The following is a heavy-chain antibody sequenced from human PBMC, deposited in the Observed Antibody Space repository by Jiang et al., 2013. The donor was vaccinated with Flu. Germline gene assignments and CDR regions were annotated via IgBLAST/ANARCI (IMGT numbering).Heavy chain of an antibody. J-gene: IGHJ6*04. D-gene: IGHD5-18*01. Sequence: SYAISWVATGPSDKGVEWMGRIIPILGIANYAQKFQGRVTITADKSTSTAYMELSSLRSEDTAVYYCARSVDTAMVGLYYYGMDVWGKGTTVTVSS. V-gene: IGHV1-69*04. CDR2: IIPILGIA. CDR3: ARSVDTAMVGLYYYGMDV. CDR1: SYA.